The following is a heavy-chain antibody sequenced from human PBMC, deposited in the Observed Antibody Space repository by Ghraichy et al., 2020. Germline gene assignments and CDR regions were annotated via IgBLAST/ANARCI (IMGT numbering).Heavy chain of an antibody. CDR2: IYYSGST. V-gene: IGHV4-59*01. CDR3: ARASSGWYRVEY. Sequence: SETLSLTCTVSGVSISSYYWSWIRQPPGKGLEWIGYIYYSGSTNYNPSLKSRVTISVDTSKNQFSLKLSSVTPADTAVYYCARASSGWYRVEYWGQGTLVTVSS. CDR1: GVSISSYY. J-gene: IGHJ4*02. D-gene: IGHD6-19*01.